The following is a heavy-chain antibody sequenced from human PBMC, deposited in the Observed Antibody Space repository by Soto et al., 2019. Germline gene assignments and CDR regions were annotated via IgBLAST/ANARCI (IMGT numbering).Heavy chain of an antibody. CDR1: GYTFTGYY. CDR3: ARGHYYDSSGYYSY. Sequence: ASVKVSCKASGYTFTGYYMHWVRQAPGQGLEWMGWINPNSGGTNYAQKFQGRVTMTRDTSISTAYMELSRLRSDDTAVYYCARGHYYDSSGYYSYWGQGTLVTSPQ. J-gene: IGHJ4*02. V-gene: IGHV1-2*02. D-gene: IGHD3-22*01. CDR2: INPNSGGT.